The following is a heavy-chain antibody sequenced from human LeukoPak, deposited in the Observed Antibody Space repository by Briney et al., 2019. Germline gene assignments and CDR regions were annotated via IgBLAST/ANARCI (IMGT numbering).Heavy chain of an antibody. CDR2: MNPNSGNT. CDR3: ARGERVVRGALDYYFDY. D-gene: IGHD3-10*01. J-gene: IGHJ4*02. V-gene: IGHV1-8*01. Sequence: ASVKVSCKASGYTFTSYDINWVRQATGQGLEWMGWMNPNSGNTGYAQKFQGRVTMTRNTSISTAYMELSSLRSEDTAVYYCARGERVVRGALDYYFDYWGQGTLVTVSS. CDR1: GYTFTSYD.